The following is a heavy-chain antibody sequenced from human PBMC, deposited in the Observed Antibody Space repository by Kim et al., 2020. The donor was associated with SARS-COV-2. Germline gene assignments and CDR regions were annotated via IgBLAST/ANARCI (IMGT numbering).Heavy chain of an antibody. D-gene: IGHD2-2*01. Sequence: GGSLRLSCAASGFTFSSYSKNWVRQAPGTGLEWVSFISSSISYIYYAVPVMCRFTISRENAKNSLYLQMNSLRAEDTAVYYCAREISRYCSSTSCHTTDYWGQGTLVTVSS. CDR3: AREISRYCSSTSCHTTDY. CDR1: GFTFSSYS. J-gene: IGHJ4*02. CDR2: ISSSISYI. V-gene: IGHV3-21*01.